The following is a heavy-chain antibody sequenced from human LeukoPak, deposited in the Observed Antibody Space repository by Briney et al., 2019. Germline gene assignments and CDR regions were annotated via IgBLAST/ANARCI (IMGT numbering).Heavy chain of an antibody. CDR2: INTNTGNP. CDR1: GYTFTSYA. Sequence: EASVKVSCKASGYTFTSYAMNWVRQAPGQGLEWMGWINTNTGNPTYAQGFTGRFVFSLDTSVSTAYLQISSLKAEDTAVYYCARDTGRYYYDSSGQEFDYWGQGTLVTVSS. D-gene: IGHD3-22*01. CDR3: ARDTGRYYYDSSGQEFDY. J-gene: IGHJ4*02. V-gene: IGHV7-4-1*02.